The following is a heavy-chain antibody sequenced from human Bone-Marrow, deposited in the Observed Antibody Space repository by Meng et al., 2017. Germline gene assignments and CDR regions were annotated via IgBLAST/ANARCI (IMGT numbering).Heavy chain of an antibody. Sequence: SAKVSCKASGGTFSSYTISWVRQAPGQGLEWMGRIIPILGIANYAQKFQGRVTITADKSTSTAYMELSSLRSEDTAVYYCARLDYGDYFDYWGQGTLVTVSS. J-gene: IGHJ4*02. CDR2: IIPILGIA. D-gene: IGHD4-17*01. V-gene: IGHV1-69*02. CDR1: GGTFSSYT. CDR3: ARLDYGDYFDY.